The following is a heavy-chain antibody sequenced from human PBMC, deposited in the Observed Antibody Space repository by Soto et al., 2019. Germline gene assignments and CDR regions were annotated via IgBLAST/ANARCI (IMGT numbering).Heavy chain of an antibody. CDR3: ARDMTRRPPNWVDS. D-gene: IGHD1-1*01. V-gene: IGHV1-18*01. CDR2: VSAYNGNT. J-gene: IGHJ5*01. Sequence: GASVKVSCKASGFTFTSYAFTWVRQAPGQGLEWMGWVSAYNGNTNYAQNLQGRVTMTTDTSTSTAYMELGSLTSDDTAVYYCARDMTRRPPNWVDSRGQGTLVTVSS. CDR1: GFTFTSYA.